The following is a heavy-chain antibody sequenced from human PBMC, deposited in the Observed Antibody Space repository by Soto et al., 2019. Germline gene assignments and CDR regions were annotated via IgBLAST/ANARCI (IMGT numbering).Heavy chain of an antibody. CDR1: GFTVSSIY. J-gene: IGHJ4*02. CDR3: ARDKILDILTGYYDEY. V-gene: IGHV3-66*01. D-gene: IGHD3-9*01. Sequence: EVQLVESGGGLVQPGGSLRLSCAASGFTVSSIYLSWVRQAPGKGLEWVSVIYSGGSTYYADSVKGRFTISRDNSKNTLYLQMNSLRAEDTAVYYCARDKILDILTGYYDEYWGQGTLVTVSS. CDR2: IYSGGST.